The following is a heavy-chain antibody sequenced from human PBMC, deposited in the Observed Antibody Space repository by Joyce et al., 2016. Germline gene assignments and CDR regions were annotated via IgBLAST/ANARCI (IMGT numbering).Heavy chain of an antibody. J-gene: IGHJ4*02. CDR2: IKQDGGEK. CDR3: ARVARCTDGDNCYSTFFDF. Sequence: EVQLVESGGGLVQPGGSLRLSCAASGFTFSTYWLSWVRQAPGKGLEWVGNIKQDGGEKYYVDSVKGRFTISRDNAKNSLYLQMDSLRAEDTAVYYCARVARCTDGDNCYSTFFDFWGQGTLVTVSS. CDR1: GFTFSTYW. D-gene: IGHD2-15*01. V-gene: IGHV3-7*03.